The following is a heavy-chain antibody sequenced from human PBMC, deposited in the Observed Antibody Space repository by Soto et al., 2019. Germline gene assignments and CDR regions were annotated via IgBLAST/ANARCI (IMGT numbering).Heavy chain of an antibody. J-gene: IGHJ6*02. Sequence: PGGSLRLSCAASGFTFSSYGMHWVRQAPGKGLEWVAVIWYDGSNKYYADSVKGRFTISRDNSKNTLYLQMNSLRAEDTAVYYCARDIEDIVATSYYYYGMDVWGQGTTVTVSS. CDR3: ARDIEDIVATSYYYYGMDV. CDR2: IWYDGSNK. D-gene: IGHD5-12*01. CDR1: GFTFSSYG. V-gene: IGHV3-33*01.